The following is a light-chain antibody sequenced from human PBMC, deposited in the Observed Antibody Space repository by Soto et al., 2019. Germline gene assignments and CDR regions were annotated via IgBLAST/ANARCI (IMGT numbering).Light chain of an antibody. J-gene: IGKJ5*01. Sequence: EIVLTQSPGTLALSPGERATLSCRASQSVRSNYLAWYQQKPGQAPRPLIYGASSRATGIPDRFSGSGSGTDFNLGINRLEPEGFVVYYCQQYGSSRSITFGQGTRLEIK. CDR2: GAS. V-gene: IGKV3-20*01. CDR1: QSVRSNY. CDR3: QQYGSSRSIT.